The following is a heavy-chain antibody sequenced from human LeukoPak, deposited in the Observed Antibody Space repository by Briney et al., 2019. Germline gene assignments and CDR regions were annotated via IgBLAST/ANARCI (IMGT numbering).Heavy chain of an antibody. V-gene: IGHV1-46*03. CDR2: INPSGGST. Sequence: ASVKVSCKASGYTFTNYYIHWVRQAPGQGLEWMGIINPSGGSTNYQQKFQGRVTMTRDTSTSTVYMELSSLRSEDTAGYYCTRLLPGGNSSFDYWGQGTLVTVSS. CDR1: GYTFTNYY. J-gene: IGHJ4*02. CDR3: TRLLPGGNSSFDY. D-gene: IGHD1-7*01.